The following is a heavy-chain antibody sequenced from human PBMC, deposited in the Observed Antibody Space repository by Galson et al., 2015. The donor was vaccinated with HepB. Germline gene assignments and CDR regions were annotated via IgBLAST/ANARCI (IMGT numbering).Heavy chain of an antibody. CDR2: INAGNGNT. D-gene: IGHD2-2*01. CDR1: GYTFTSYA. V-gene: IGHV1-3*01. J-gene: IGHJ3*02. Sequence: SVKVSCKASGYTFTSYAMHWVRQAPGQRLEWMGWINAGNGNTKYSQKFQGRVTITRDTSASTAYMELSSLRSEDTAVYYCARAIYCSSTSCYSGARNEAFGIWGQGTMVTVSS. CDR3: ARAIYCSSTSCYSGARNEAFGI.